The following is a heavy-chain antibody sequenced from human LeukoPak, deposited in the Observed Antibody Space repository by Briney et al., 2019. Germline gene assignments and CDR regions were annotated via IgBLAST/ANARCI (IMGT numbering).Heavy chain of an antibody. Sequence: GGSLRLSCAASGFTFSSYGMHWVRQAPGKGLEWVAVISYDGSNKYYADSVEGRFTISRDNSKNTLYLQMNSLRAEDTAVYYCAKDHGYSSSGLDYWGQGTLVTVSS. V-gene: IGHV3-30*18. D-gene: IGHD6-13*01. J-gene: IGHJ4*02. CDR3: AKDHGYSSSGLDY. CDR1: GFTFSSYG. CDR2: ISYDGSNK.